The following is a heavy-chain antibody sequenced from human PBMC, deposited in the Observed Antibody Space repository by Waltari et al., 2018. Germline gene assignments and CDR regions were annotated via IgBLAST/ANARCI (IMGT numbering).Heavy chain of an antibody. D-gene: IGHD6-13*01. CDR3: AKDVRIAAAGTGR. CDR1: GFTFSSYA. Sequence: EVQLLESGGGLVQPGGSLRLSCAASGFTFSSYAMRWVRPAPGKGLEWVSAISGSGGSTYYADSVKGRFTISRDNSKNTLYLQMNSLRAEDTAVYYCAKDVRIAAAGTGRWGQGTLVTVSS. J-gene: IGHJ4*02. CDR2: ISGSGGST. V-gene: IGHV3-23*01.